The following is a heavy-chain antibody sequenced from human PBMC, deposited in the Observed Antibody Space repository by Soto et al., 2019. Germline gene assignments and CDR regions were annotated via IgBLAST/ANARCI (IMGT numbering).Heavy chain of an antibody. J-gene: IGHJ6*02. Sequence: QVQLVESGGGVVQPGRSLRLSCTASGFTFSTYGMHWVRQAPGKGLEWVTVIWYDGSNKYYADSVKGRFTISRDNSKNTLYLQMNSLTADDTAEYYCARACWSGSSFVGYYYYTLDVWGQGTTVTVSS. D-gene: IGHD1-26*01. CDR2: IWYDGSNK. CDR1: GFTFSTYG. V-gene: IGHV3-33*01. CDR3: ARACWSGSSFVGYYYYTLDV.